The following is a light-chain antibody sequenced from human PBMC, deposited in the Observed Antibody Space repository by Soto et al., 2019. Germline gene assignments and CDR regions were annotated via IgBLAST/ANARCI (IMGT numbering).Light chain of an antibody. Sequence: QSVPTQPASVSGSPGQSITFTCTGTSSDVGSYNLVSWYQQHPGKAPKLMIYEGTKRPSGVSNRFSGSKSGNTASLTISGLQAEDEADYYCAAHGAIGVFGAGTKLTVL. J-gene: IGLJ1*01. V-gene: IGLV2-23*01. CDR3: AAHGAIGV. CDR1: SSDVGSYNL. CDR2: EGT.